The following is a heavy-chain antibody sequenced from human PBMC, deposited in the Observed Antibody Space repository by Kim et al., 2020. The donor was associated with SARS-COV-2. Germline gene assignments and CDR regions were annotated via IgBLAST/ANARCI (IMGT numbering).Heavy chain of an antibody. V-gene: IGHV7-4-1*02. J-gene: IGHJ5*02. CDR3: ARDNFWLGYCSSTSCPHWFDP. CDR1: GYTFTSYA. CDR2: INTNTGNP. D-gene: IGHD2-2*01. Sequence: ASVKVSCKASGYTFTSYAMNWVRQAPGQGLEWMGWINTNTGNPTYAQGFTGRFVFSLDTSVSTAYLQISSLKAEDTAVYYCARDNFWLGYCSSTSCPHWFDPRGQG.